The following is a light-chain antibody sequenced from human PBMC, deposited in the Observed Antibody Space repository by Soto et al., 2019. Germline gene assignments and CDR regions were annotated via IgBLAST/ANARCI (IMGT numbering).Light chain of an antibody. CDR2: DAS. CDR1: QSVSSY. Sequence: ENVLTQSPAALSLSPGERATLSCRASQSVSSYLAWYQQKPGQAPRLLIYDASNRATGIPTRFNGSGSGTEFTLTISSLQSEDFAVYYCQQYNNWPPTFGQGTRLEIK. J-gene: IGKJ5*01. CDR3: QQYNNWPPT. V-gene: IGKV3D-15*01.